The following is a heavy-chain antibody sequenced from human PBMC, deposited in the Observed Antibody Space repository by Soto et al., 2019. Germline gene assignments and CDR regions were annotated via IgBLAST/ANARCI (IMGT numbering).Heavy chain of an antibody. V-gene: IGHV5-51*01. CDR2: IYPGDSDT. J-gene: IGHJ4*02. CDR1: GYSFSTYW. CDR3: ARHSLATQPGDY. Sequence: PGASLKISCKAAGYSFSTYWIAWVRQRPGKGLDWMGIIYPGDSDTRYSTSFQGQVTISVDNSIDTAYLAWTTLRASDSAMYYCARHSLATQPGDYWGQGTRVTVSS. D-gene: IGHD5-12*01.